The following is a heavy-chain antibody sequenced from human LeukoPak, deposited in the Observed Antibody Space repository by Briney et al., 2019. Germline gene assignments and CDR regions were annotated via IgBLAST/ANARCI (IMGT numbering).Heavy chain of an antibody. CDR3: ARDPSGWELPNFDY. CDR1: GYTFTGYY. Sequence: GASVKVSCKASGYTFTGYYMHWVRQAPGQGLEWMGWINPNSGGTNYAQKFQGRVTMTRDTSISTAYMELSRLRSDDTAVYYCARDPSGWELPNFDYWGQGTLVTVSS. J-gene: IGHJ4*02. CDR2: INPNSGGT. D-gene: IGHD1-26*01. V-gene: IGHV1-2*02.